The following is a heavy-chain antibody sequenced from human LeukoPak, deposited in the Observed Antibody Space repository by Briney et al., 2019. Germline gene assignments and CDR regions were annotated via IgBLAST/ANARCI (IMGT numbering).Heavy chain of an antibody. CDR3: ARDNYDRSTPYYFDY. CDR1: RFTFSTYE. D-gene: IGHD3-22*01. CDR2: ISSSGSTI. V-gene: IGHV3-48*03. J-gene: IGHJ4*02. Sequence: GGSLRLSCAASRFTFSTYEMNWVRQAPGKGLEWVSYISSSGSTIYYADSVKGRFTISRDNAKNSLYLQMNSLRAEDTAVYYCARDNYDRSTPYYFDYWGQGTLVTVSS.